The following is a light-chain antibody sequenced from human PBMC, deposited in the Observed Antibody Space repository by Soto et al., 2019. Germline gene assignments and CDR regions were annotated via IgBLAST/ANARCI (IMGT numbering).Light chain of an antibody. J-gene: IGLJ2*01. Sequence: QSALTQPASVSGSPGQSITISCTGTSSDVGGYDYVSWYQHHPGKVPKLIIYEVSKRPSGVSHRFSGSKSGNTASLTISGLQTEDEAAYYCSSYTTTSALVFGGGTKLTVL. CDR2: EVS. CDR1: SSDVGGYDY. CDR3: SSYTTTSALV. V-gene: IGLV2-14*01.